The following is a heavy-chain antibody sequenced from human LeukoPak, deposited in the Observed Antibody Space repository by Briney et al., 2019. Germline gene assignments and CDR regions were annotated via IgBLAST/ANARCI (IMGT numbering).Heavy chain of an antibody. V-gene: IGHV3-23*01. CDR2: ISGSGGST. CDR1: GFTFTSYA. D-gene: IGHD6-13*01. J-gene: IGHJ5*02. Sequence: PGGSLRLSCAASGFTFTSYAMSWVRQAPGKGLEWVSAISGSGGSTYYADSVKGRFTISRDNSKNTLYVQVNSLRAEDTAVYYCAKPRPSYSSSWYDHWGQGTLVTVSS. CDR3: AKPRPSYSSSWYDH.